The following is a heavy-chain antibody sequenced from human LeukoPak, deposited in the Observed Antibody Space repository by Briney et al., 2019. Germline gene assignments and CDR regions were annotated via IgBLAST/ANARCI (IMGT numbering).Heavy chain of an antibody. CDR1: GYTFTAFH. D-gene: IGHD6-13*01. CDR3: ARDVGYSSSWDPDY. V-gene: IGHV1-2*02. Sequence: ASVKVSCKASGYTFTAFHVHWVRRAPGQGLEWMGWINPNTGATDYPQKFQGRVTMTRDTSISTAYMELSRLRSDDTAVYYCARDVGYSSSWDPDYWGQGTLVTVSS. J-gene: IGHJ4*02. CDR2: INPNTGAT.